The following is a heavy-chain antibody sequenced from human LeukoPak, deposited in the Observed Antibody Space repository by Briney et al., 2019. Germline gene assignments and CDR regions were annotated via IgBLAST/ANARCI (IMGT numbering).Heavy chain of an antibody. CDR2: IYYSGST. J-gene: IGHJ3*02. CDR1: GFTFSNYA. CDR3: AREDRRSGYWLDAFDI. D-gene: IGHD3-22*01. Sequence: LRLSCAASGFTFSNYAMSWIRQPPGKGLEWIGYIYYSGSTYYNPSLKSRVTISVDTSKNQFSLKLSSVTAADTAVYYCAREDRRSGYWLDAFDIWGQGTMVTVSS. V-gene: IGHV4-30-4*01.